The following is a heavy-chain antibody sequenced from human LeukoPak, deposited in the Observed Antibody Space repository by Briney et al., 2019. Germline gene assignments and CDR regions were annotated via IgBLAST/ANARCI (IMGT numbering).Heavy chain of an antibody. J-gene: IGHJ6*03. V-gene: IGHV4-30-4*08. D-gene: IGHD2-2*01. Sequence: KTSQTLSLTCTVSGGSISSGDYYWSWIRQPPGKGLEWIGYIYYSGSNYYNPSLKSRVTISVDTSKNQFSLKLSSVTAADTAVYYCARASCSSTSCYPSKYYYYYMDVWGKGTTVTVSS. CDR1: GGSISSGDYY. CDR2: IYYSGSN. CDR3: ARASCSSTSCYPSKYYYYYMDV.